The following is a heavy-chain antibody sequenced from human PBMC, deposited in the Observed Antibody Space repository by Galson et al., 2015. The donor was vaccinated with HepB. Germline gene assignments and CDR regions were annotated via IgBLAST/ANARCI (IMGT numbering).Heavy chain of an antibody. D-gene: IGHD3-9*01. CDR2: IYYSGST. Sequence: ETLSLTCTVSGGSISSYYWSWIRQPPGKGLEWIGYIYYSGSTNYNPSLKSRVTISVDTSKNQFSLKLSSVTAADTAVYYCARRSTYYDILTGYSYWYFDLWGRGTLVTVSS. V-gene: IGHV4-59*08. J-gene: IGHJ2*01. CDR1: GGSISSYY. CDR3: ARRSTYYDILTGYSYWYFDL.